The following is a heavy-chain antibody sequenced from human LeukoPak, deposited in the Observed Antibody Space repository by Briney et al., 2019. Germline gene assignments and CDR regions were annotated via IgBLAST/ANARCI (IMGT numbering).Heavy chain of an antibody. J-gene: IGHJ5*02. V-gene: IGHV3-23*01. Sequence: EGSLRLSCAASGFTFSSYAMSWVRQAPGKGLEWVSAISDSGDSTFYADSVKGRFTISRDNSKNTLYLQMNSLRAEDTAVYHCAKAAYFYYTSGSYYAGWFDPWGQGTLVTVSS. CDR1: GFTFSSYA. D-gene: IGHD3-10*01. CDR3: AKAAYFYYTSGSYYAGWFDP. CDR2: ISDSGDST.